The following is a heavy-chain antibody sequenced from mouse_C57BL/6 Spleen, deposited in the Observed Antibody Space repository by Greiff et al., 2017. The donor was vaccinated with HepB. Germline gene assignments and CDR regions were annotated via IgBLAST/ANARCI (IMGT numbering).Heavy chain of an antibody. V-gene: IGHV1-26*01. J-gene: IGHJ4*01. CDR1: GYTFTDYY. Sequence: VQLQQSGPELVKPGASVKISCKASGYTFTDYYMNWVKQSHGKSLEWIGDINPNNGGTSYNQKFKGKATLTVDKSSSTAYMELRSLTSEDSAVYYCAREKAAMDYWGQGTSVTVSS. CDR2: INPNNGGT. CDR3: AREKAAMDY.